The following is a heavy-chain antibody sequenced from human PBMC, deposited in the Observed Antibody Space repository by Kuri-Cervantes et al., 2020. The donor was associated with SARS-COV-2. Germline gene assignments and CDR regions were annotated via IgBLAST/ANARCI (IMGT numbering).Heavy chain of an antibody. CDR3: ARSIVVVPAPFDY. J-gene: IGHJ4*02. Sequence: GESLKISCAASGFTFSSYAMSWVRQAPGKGLEWVSAISGSGGSTYYADSVKGRFTISRDNSKNTLYLQMNSLGAEDTAVYYCARSIVVVPAPFDYWGQGTLVTVSS. D-gene: IGHD2-2*01. CDR2: ISGSGGST. CDR1: GFTFSSYA. V-gene: IGHV3-23*01.